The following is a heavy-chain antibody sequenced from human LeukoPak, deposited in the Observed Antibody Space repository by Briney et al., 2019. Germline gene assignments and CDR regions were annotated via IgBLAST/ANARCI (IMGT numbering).Heavy chain of an antibody. CDR3: AKDSRGNYVAWLDP. J-gene: IGHJ5*02. D-gene: IGHD4-11*01. CDR1: GFTFSSYA. Sequence: GGSLRLSCAASGFTFSSYAMSWVRQAPGKGLEWVSAISASGVTTHYADSVKGRFTISRDNSKNTLYLQMSSLRAEDAAIYYCAKDSRGNYVAWLDPWGQGTLVSVSS. V-gene: IGHV3-23*01. CDR2: ISASGVTT.